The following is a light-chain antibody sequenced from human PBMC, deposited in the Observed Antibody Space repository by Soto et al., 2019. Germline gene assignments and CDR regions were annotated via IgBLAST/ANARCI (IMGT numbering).Light chain of an antibody. V-gene: IGKV1-9*01. J-gene: IGKJ4*01. CDR3: LQLYRYPLT. CDR2: PAS. Sequence: IQLTQSPSSLSASVGDRVTITCRASQGISGRLAWYQQKPGKVPTLLISPASSFQSGAPSRFSGSASGTDFSLTITSLQPEDFATYDCLQLYRYPLTFGGGTTVDIK. CDR1: QGISGR.